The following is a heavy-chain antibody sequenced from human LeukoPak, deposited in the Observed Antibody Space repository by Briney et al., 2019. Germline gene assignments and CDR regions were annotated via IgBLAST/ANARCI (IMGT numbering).Heavy chain of an antibody. CDR1: GFTLSSDG. D-gene: IGHD3-10*01. CDR2: IWYDGSNK. CDR3: ARDPYYYGSGIWGYFDY. Sequence: GGSLRLSCAATGFTLSSDGMHWVCQAPGKGLEWVAVIWYDGSNKYYADSVKGRFTISRDNSNNTLYLQMNSLRAEDTAVYYCARDPYYYGSGIWGYFDYWGQGTLVTVSS. V-gene: IGHV3-33*01. J-gene: IGHJ4*02.